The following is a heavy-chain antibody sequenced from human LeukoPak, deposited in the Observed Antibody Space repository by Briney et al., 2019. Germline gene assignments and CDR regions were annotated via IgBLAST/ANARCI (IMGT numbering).Heavy chain of an antibody. Sequence: GGSLRLSCAAFGFSYYDMNWVRQAPGKGLEWVSYISKRGDTKYYADSVKGRFTISRDNSKSTLYLQMNSLRPEDTAVYYCAREGVNSPDDTFDVWGQGTMVTVSS. CDR1: GFSYYD. CDR3: AREGVNSPDDTFDV. J-gene: IGHJ3*01. V-gene: IGHV3-48*03. D-gene: IGHD3-3*01. CDR2: ISKRGDTK.